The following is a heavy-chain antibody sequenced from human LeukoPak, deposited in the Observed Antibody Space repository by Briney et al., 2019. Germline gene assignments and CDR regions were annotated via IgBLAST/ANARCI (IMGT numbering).Heavy chain of an antibody. V-gene: IGHV1-18*01. CDR2: ISAYNGNT. CDR1: GYTFTSYG. J-gene: IGHJ5*02. CDR3: ARGARTPLRYFDWLLNSWFDP. Sequence: ASVKVSCKASGYTFTSYGISWVRQAPGQGLEWMGWISAYNGNTNYAQKFQGRVTMTRDTSISTAYMELSRLRSDDTAVYYCARGARTPLRYFDWLLNSWFDPWGQGTLVTVSS. D-gene: IGHD3-9*01.